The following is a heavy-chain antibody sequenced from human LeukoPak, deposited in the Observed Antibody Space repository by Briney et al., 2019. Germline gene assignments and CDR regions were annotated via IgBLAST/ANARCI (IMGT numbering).Heavy chain of an antibody. CDR1: GFIVSSNY. CDR2: TYSGGNT. Sequence: GGSLRLSCAASGFIVSSNYMSWVRQAPGKGLEWVSVTYSGGNTYYADSVKGRFTISRDSSKNTVYLQMNSLRAEDTAVYYCARGWSVGMDVWGQGTTVTVSS. J-gene: IGHJ6*02. CDR3: ARGWSVGMDV. V-gene: IGHV3-53*01.